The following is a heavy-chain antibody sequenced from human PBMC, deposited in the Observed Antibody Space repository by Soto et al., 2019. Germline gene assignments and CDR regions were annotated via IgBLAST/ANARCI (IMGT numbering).Heavy chain of an antibody. CDR1: GGSISSGGYY. D-gene: IGHD6-19*01. Sequence: QVQLQEAGPGLVKPSQTLSLTCTVSGGSISSGGYYWSWIRQHPGKGLEWIGYIYYSGSTYYNPSLKSRVTISVDTAKNQFSLKLSSVTAADTAVYYCARDSSGWYGSAFDIWGQGTMVTVSS. J-gene: IGHJ3*02. CDR2: IYYSGST. CDR3: ARDSSGWYGSAFDI. V-gene: IGHV4-31*03.